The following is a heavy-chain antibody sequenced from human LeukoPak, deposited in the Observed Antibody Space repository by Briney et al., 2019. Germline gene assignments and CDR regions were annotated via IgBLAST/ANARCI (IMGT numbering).Heavy chain of an antibody. J-gene: IGHJ4*02. CDR3: ARMYSSSSYFDY. Sequence: SETLSLTCTVSGRSISSYYWSWIRQPAGKGLEWIGRIYTSGSTNYNPSLKSRVTMSVETFKNQFSLKLSSVTAADTAVYYCARMYSSSSYFDYWGQGTLVTVSS. CDR2: IYTSGST. CDR1: GRSISSYY. D-gene: IGHD6-6*01. V-gene: IGHV4-4*07.